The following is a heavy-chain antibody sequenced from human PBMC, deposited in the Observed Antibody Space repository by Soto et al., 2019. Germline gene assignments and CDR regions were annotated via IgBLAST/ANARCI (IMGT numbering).Heavy chain of an antibody. V-gene: IGHV4-30-4*01. Sequence: QVQLQESGPGLVKPSQTLSLTCTVSGGSISSGDYYWSCIRQPPGKGLEWIGYIYYSGSTYYNPSLKSRVTISVDTSKNQFSLQLSAVTAADTAVYYCARVGSSIAVRAFDYWGQGTLVTVSS. CDR3: ARVGSSIAVRAFDY. CDR2: IYYSGST. CDR1: GGSISSGDYY. D-gene: IGHD6-6*01. J-gene: IGHJ4*02.